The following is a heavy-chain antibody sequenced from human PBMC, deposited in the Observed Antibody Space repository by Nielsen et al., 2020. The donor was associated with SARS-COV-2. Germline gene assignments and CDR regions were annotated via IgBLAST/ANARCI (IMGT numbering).Heavy chain of an antibody. D-gene: IGHD6-13*01. J-gene: IGHJ5*02. CDR3: ARGAGTDWFDP. Sequence: SETLSLTCTVSGGSISSSSYYWGWIRQPPGKGLEWIGYIYYSGSTNYNPSLKSRVTVSVDTSKNQFSLKLSSVTAADTAVYYCARGAGTDWFDPWGQGTLVTVSS. V-gene: IGHV4-61*05. CDR2: IYYSGST. CDR1: GGSISSSSYY.